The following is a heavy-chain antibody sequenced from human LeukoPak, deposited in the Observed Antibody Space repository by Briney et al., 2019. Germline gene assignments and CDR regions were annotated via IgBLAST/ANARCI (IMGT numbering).Heavy chain of an antibody. Sequence: SGVSLILSCAASGFTFSSYWMHWVRQAPGKGLVWVSRINSDGRSTRYADSVKGRFNISRDNAKNTLYMQMNSLRAEDTAVYYCARDSTNLIDYWGEGTLVTVSS. CDR2: INSDGRST. CDR3: ARDSTNLIDY. D-gene: IGHD1-1*01. CDR1: GFTFSSYW. J-gene: IGHJ4*02. V-gene: IGHV3-74*01.